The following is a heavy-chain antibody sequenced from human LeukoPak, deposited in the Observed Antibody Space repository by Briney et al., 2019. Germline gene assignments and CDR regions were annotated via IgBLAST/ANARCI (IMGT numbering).Heavy chain of an antibody. CDR2: IYYSGST. V-gene: IGHV4-31*03. J-gene: IGHJ4*02. CDR3: AREGDYYGSGSYWDY. CDR1: GGSISSGGYY. D-gene: IGHD3-10*01. Sequence: SETLSLTCTVSGGSISSGGYYWSWIRQHPGKGLEWIGYIYYSGSTYYNPSLKSRITISVDTSKNQFSLKLSSVTAADTAVYYCAREGDYYGSGSYWDYWGQGTLVTVSS.